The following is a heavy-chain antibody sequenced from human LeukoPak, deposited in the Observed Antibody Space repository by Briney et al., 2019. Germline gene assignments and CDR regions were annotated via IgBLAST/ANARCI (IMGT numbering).Heavy chain of an antibody. D-gene: IGHD1-26*01. CDR3: ARVRRYLFVGATTIDY. CDR1: GYSISSGYY. J-gene: IGHJ4*02. CDR2: IYHSGST. V-gene: IGHV4-38-2*02. Sequence: PSETLSLTCTVSGYSISSGYYWSWIRQPPGKGLEWIGSIYHSGSTYYNPSLKSRVTISVDTSKNQFSLKLSSVTAADTAVYYCARVRRYLFVGATTIDYWGQGTLVTVSS.